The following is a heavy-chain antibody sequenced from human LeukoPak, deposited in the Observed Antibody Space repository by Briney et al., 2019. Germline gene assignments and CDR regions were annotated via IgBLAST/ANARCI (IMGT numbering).Heavy chain of an antibody. Sequence: ASVKVSCKASGYTFTSYDINWVRQATGQGLEWMGWMNPNSGNTNYAQKLQGRVTMTTDTSTSTAYMELRSLRSDDTAVYYCARVFSIDAFDIWGQGTMVTVAS. D-gene: IGHD2-2*01. CDR1: GYTFTSYD. J-gene: IGHJ3*02. CDR3: ARVFSIDAFDI. V-gene: IGHV1-18*01. CDR2: MNPNSGNT.